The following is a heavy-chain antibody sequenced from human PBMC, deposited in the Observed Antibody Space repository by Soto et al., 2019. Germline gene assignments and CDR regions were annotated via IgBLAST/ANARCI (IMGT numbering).Heavy chain of an antibody. J-gene: IGHJ6*03. Sequence: ASVKVSCKGSGYTFTRNAMHWVRQAPGQRLEWMGWINPGNGNTKYSQKFQGRVSITRDTSANTAYMELSSLRSEDTAVYYCASGLELPAAISYYYYYYMDVWGKGTTVTVSS. D-gene: IGHD2-2*01. CDR1: GYTFTRNA. V-gene: IGHV1-3*01. CDR3: ASGLELPAAISYYYYYYMDV. CDR2: INPGNGNT.